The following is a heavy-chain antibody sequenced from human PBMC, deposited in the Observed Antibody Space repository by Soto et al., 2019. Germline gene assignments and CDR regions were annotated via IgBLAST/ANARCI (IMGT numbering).Heavy chain of an antibody. CDR1: GFTFSSYA. CDR3: ARDKWDYYDSSGYYPLGYFDY. D-gene: IGHD3-22*01. CDR2: ISYDGSNK. Sequence: ESGGGVVQPGRSLRLSCAASGFTFSSYAMHWVRQAPGKGLEWVAVISYDGSNKYYADSVKGRFTISRDNSKNTLYLQMNSLRAEDTAVYYCARDKWDYYDSSGYYPLGYFDYWGQGTLVTVSS. J-gene: IGHJ4*02. V-gene: IGHV3-30-3*01.